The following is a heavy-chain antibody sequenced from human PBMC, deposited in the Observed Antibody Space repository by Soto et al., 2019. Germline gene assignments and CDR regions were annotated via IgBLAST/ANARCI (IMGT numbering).Heavy chain of an antibody. D-gene: IGHD3-10*01. J-gene: IGHJ3*02. Sequence: EVHLLESGGGLVQPGESLRLSCAASGFNFSPYWMHWVRQPPGKGLEWVSHINADGSTTVYADSVKGRFTISRDNARNTLYLQMNSLRAEETAVYYCARDRGNPDSFNIWGQGTMVTVSP. V-gene: IGHV3-74*01. CDR3: ARDRGNPDSFNI. CDR2: INADGSTT. CDR1: GFNFSPYW.